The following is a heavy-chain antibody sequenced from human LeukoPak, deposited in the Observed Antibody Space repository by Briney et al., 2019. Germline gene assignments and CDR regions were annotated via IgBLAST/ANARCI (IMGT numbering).Heavy chain of an antibody. Sequence: SETLSLTCAVYGGSFSGYYWSWIRQPPGKGLEWIGEINHSGSTNYNPSLKSRVTISVDTSKNQFSLKLSSVTAADTAVYYCARDFSPTVVTHYFDYWGQGTLVTVSS. CDR1: GGSFSGYY. D-gene: IGHD4-23*01. CDR3: ARDFSPTVVTHYFDY. CDR2: INHSGST. V-gene: IGHV4-34*01. J-gene: IGHJ4*02.